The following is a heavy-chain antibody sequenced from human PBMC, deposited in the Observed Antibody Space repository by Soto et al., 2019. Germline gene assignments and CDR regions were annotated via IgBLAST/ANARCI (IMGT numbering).Heavy chain of an antibody. CDR2: IYWYDDK. V-gene: IGHV2-5*01. D-gene: IGHD2-15*01. Sequence: QITLKESGPTLVKPTQTLTLTCTFSGFSLSTSGVGVGWIRQSPGKALEWLALIYWYDDKRYSPSLKSRLTITNDSSKNHVVLTIPNIDPVDTSTYYCAQLLWEGYCSCGSCYSFDCWCQVTLVTFSS. CDR3: AQLLWEGYCSCGSCYSFDC. J-gene: IGHJ4*02. CDR1: GFSLSTSGVG.